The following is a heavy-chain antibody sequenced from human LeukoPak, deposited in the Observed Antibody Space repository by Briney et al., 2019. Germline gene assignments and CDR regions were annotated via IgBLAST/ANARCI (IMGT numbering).Heavy chain of an antibody. CDR1: GGSISSSGYY. Sequence: SETLSLTCTVSGGSISSSGYYWGWIRQPPGKGLEWIGSIYYSGSTYYNPSLKSRVTISVDTSKNQFSLKLSSVTAADTAVYYCARQVEDTATVGVDYWGQGTLVTVSS. V-gene: IGHV4-39*01. CDR2: IYYSGST. CDR3: ARQVEDTATVGVDY. D-gene: IGHD5-18*01. J-gene: IGHJ4*02.